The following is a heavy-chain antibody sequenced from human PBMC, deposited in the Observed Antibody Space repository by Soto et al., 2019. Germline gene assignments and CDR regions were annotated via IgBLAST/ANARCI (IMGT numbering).Heavy chain of an antibody. CDR3: ARDPEYCGGGSCYSFFDY. CDR2: LYYSGST. J-gene: IGHJ4*01. V-gene: IGHV4-30-4*01. D-gene: IGHD2-15*01. Sequence: SETLSLTCTASGGTISSDDYYWSWIPQPPGKGLEWIGYLYYSGSTYFNPSIKIRITLLDATFKNQFCLNHSTRTAAATAVYSCARDPEYCGGGSCYSFFDYWGQGTMVTVSS. CDR1: GGTISSDDYY.